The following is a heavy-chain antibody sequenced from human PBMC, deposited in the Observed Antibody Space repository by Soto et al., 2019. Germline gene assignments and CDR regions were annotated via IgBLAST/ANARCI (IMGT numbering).Heavy chain of an antibody. CDR3: ARDSLFGITGTPRYWFAP. CDR2: IYYSGST. V-gene: IGHV4-30-4*01. D-gene: IGHD1-20*01. Sequence: SETLSLACTVSGGSISSGDYYWSWIRQPPGKGLEWIGYIYYSGSTYYNPSLKSRVTISVDTSKNQFSLKLSSVTAADTAVFYCARDSLFGITGTPRYWFAPWGQGTLVTVSS. J-gene: IGHJ5*02. CDR1: GGSISSGDYY.